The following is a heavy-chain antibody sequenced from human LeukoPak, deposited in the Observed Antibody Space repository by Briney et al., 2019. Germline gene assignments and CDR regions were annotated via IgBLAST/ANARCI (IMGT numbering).Heavy chain of an antibody. CDR2: VSSSSNYI. CDR3: GKHDSSSYY. V-gene: IGHV3-21*01. CDR1: GFILTNYN. J-gene: IGHJ4*02. Sequence: GGSLRLSCAASGFILTNYNMNWVRQAPGKGLEWVSCVSSSSNYIFYGDSVKGRFTVSRDNAENSLYLQMNSLRAEDTAVYYCGKHDSSSYYWGQGTLVTVSS. D-gene: IGHD3-22*01.